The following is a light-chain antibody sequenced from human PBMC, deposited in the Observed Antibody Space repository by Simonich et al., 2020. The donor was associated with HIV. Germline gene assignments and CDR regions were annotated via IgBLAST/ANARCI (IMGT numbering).Light chain of an antibody. CDR3: HQRSNWPPLT. CDR2: DAS. J-gene: IGKJ4*01. CDR1: QSVSNY. Sequence: EIVLTQSSATLSLSPGERATLSCRASQSVSNYLAWYQQKPGQAPRLLIYDASNRATGIPARFSGSGSGTDFTLTISSLEPEDFAVYYCHQRSNWPPLTFGGGTKVEIK. V-gene: IGKV3-11*01.